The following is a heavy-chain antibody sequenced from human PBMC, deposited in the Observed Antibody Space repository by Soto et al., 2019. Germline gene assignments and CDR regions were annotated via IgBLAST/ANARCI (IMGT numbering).Heavy chain of an antibody. V-gene: IGHV2-5*02. CDR3: AHRPRTVVVGAPFDL. CDR1: GVSLSTSGEG. Sequence: QITLRESGPTLVQPTQTLTLTCTLSGVSLSTSGEGVGWIRQPPGKALEWLALIYWDDDKRFSPSLKSRLAITRDISKNQVVMTMTDMAPEDTAIYYCAHRPRTVVVGAPFDLWGQGSQVTVSS. D-gene: IGHD2-15*01. J-gene: IGHJ4*02. CDR2: IYWDDDK.